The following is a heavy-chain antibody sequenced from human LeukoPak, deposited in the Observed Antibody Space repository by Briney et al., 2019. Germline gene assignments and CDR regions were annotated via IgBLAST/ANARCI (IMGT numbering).Heavy chain of an antibody. Sequence: SSETLSLTYTFSGGSISSGDYYWSWIRQPPGKGLEWIGYIYYSGSTYYNPSLKGRVTISVDTSKNQFSLKLSSVTAADTAVYYCARDWGVTLLDYWGQGTLVTVSS. D-gene: IGHD3-10*01. CDR3: ARDWGVTLLDY. CDR1: GGSISSGDYY. V-gene: IGHV4-30-4*08. CDR2: IYYSGST. J-gene: IGHJ4*02.